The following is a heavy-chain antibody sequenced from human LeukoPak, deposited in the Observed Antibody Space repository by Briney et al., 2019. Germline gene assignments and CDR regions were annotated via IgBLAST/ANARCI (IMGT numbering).Heavy chain of an antibody. Sequence: PSETLSLTCTVSGGSISSYYWSWIRQPAGTALEWIGRIYTSGTITYNPSLKSRVTMSVDTSKNQFSLKLSSVTAADTAVYYCARDIYDSSGYFDYWGQGTLVTVSS. CDR3: ARDIYDSSGYFDY. CDR2: IYTSGTI. D-gene: IGHD3-22*01. J-gene: IGHJ4*02. CDR1: GGSISSYY. V-gene: IGHV4-4*07.